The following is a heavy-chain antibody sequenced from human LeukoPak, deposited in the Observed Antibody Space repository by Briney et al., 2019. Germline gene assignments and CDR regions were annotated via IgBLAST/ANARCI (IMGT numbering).Heavy chain of an antibody. D-gene: IGHD6-13*01. CDR2: IKQDGSEK. CDR1: GFTFSSYS. CDR3: ARQSGSSWYSFDY. Sequence: GGSLRLSCAASGFTFSSYSMNWVRQAPGKGLEWVANIKQDGSEKYYVDSVKGRFTISRDNGKNSLYLQMNSLRAEDTAVYYCARQSGSSWYSFDYWGQGTLVTVSS. J-gene: IGHJ4*02. V-gene: IGHV3-7*01.